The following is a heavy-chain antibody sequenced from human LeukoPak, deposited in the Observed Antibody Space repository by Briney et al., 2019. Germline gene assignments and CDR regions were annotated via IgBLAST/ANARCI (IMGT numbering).Heavy chain of an antibody. Sequence: PSETLSLTCTVSGGSISSSSYYWGWIRQPPGKGLEWIGSIYYSGSTYYNPSLKSRVTISVDTSKNQFSLKLSSVTAADTAVYHCARHTWFGRGRWFDPWGQGTLVTVSS. V-gene: IGHV4-39*01. CDR3: ARHTWFGRGRWFDP. D-gene: IGHD3-10*01. CDR1: GGSISSSSYY. CDR2: IYYSGST. J-gene: IGHJ5*02.